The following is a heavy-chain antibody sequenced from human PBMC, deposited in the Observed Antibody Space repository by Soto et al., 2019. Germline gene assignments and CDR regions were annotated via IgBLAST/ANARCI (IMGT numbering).Heavy chain of an antibody. V-gene: IGHV4-34*01. Sequence: QVQLQQWGAGLLKPSETLSLSCAVYVGSFSGHYWSWIRQSSGKGLEWIGEINHSGITNYNPSLKGRATVSVHTSKNQFSLKLTSVTAADTSAYYCAGRSGTLAYWGQGTLVTVSS. J-gene: IGHJ4*02. CDR1: VGSFSGHY. D-gene: IGHD1-26*01. CDR2: INHSGIT. CDR3: AGRSGTLAY.